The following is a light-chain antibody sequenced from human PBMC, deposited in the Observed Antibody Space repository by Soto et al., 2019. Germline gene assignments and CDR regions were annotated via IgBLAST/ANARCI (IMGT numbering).Light chain of an antibody. CDR1: SGHSSYA. Sequence: QSVLTQSPSASASLGASVKLTSTLSSGHSSYAIAWHQQQPEKGPRYLMKLNSDGSHSKGDGIPDRFSGSSSGAERYLTISSLQSEDEADYYCQTWGTGIRVFGTGTKLTVL. CDR2: LNSDGSH. J-gene: IGLJ1*01. V-gene: IGLV4-69*01. CDR3: QTWGTGIRV.